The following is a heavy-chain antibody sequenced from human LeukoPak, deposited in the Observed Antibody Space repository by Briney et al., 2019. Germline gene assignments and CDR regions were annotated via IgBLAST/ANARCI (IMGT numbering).Heavy chain of an antibody. Sequence: GASVKVSCKASGYTFTSYGISWVRQAPGQGLEWMGWISAYNGNTNYAQKLQGRVTMTTDTSTSTAYMELRSLRSDDTAVYYCARDPEVNWNYGAIFDYWGQGTLVTVSS. V-gene: IGHV1-18*01. J-gene: IGHJ4*02. CDR3: ARDPEVNWNYGAIFDY. CDR1: GYTFTSYG. CDR2: ISAYNGNT. D-gene: IGHD1-7*01.